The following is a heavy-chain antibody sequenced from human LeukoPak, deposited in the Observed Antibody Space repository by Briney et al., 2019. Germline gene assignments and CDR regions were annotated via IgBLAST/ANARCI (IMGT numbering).Heavy chain of an antibody. V-gene: IGHV1-8*01. D-gene: IGHD3-10*01. CDR1: GYTFTSYD. J-gene: IGHJ5*02. CDR2: MNPNSGNT. CDR3: VGHRGGGWFDP. Sequence: GASVKVSCKASGYTFTSYDINWVRHAPGQGLEWMGWMNPNSGNTGYAQKFQGRVTMTRNTSISTAYMELSSLRSEDTAVYYCVGHRGGGWFDPWGQGTLVTVSS.